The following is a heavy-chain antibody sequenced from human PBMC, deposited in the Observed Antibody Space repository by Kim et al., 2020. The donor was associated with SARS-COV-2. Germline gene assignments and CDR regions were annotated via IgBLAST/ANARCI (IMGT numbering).Heavy chain of an antibody. D-gene: IGHD1-26*01. CDR1: GFTFSSYA. Sequence: GGSLRLSCAASGFTFSSYAMHWVRQAPGKGLEWVAVISYDGSNKYYADSVKGRFTISRDNSKNTLYLQMNSLRAEDTAVYYCASPFADRGATGYYYGMDVWGQGTTVTVSS. V-gene: IGHV3-30*04. CDR3: ASPFADRGATGYYYGMDV. J-gene: IGHJ6*02. CDR2: ISYDGSNK.